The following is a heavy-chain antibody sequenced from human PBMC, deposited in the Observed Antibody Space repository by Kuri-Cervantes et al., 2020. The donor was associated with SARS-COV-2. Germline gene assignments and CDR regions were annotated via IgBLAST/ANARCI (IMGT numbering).Heavy chain of an antibody. J-gene: IGHJ3*02. CDR1: GGSFSGYY. Sequence: SETLSLTCAVYGGSFSGYYWSWIRQPPGKGLEWIGEINHSGSTNCDPSLKSRVTISVDTSKNQFSLKLSSVTAADTAMYYCAREYCSSTSCYGAFDIWGQGTMVTVSS. D-gene: IGHD2-2*01. CDR3: AREYCSSTSCYGAFDI. CDR2: INHSGST. V-gene: IGHV4-34*01.